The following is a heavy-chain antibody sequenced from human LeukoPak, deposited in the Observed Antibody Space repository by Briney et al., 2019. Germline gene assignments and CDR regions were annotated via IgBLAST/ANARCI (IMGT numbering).Heavy chain of an antibody. CDR1: GGTFSSYG. CDR3: AREVTYYDYVWGSYRYFDY. D-gene: IGHD3-16*02. Sequence: GASVKVSCKASGGTFSSYGISWVRQAPGQGLEWMGWISAYNGNTNYAQKLQGRVTMTTDTSTSTAYMELRSLRSDDTAVYYCAREVTYYDYVWGSYRYFDYWGQGTLVTVSS. V-gene: IGHV1-18*01. CDR2: ISAYNGNT. J-gene: IGHJ4*02.